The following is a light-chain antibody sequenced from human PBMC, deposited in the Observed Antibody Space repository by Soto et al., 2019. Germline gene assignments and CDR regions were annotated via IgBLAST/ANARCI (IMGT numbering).Light chain of an antibody. CDR3: QQYCTSPQT. CDR2: GSS. J-gene: IGKJ1*01. Sequence: RVLTPSPATLSLSPGERATLSCRASQSVRSRYLAWYQQKPGQAPRFLIYGSSSRPPGIPDRVSGSGSGTEFTLTISRLEPEDFAVYYCQQYCTSPQTFGQGTKVDIK. CDR1: QSVRSRY. V-gene: IGKV3-20*01.